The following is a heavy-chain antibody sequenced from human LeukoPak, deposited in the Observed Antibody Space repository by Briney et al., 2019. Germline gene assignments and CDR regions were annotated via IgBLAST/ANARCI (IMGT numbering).Heavy chain of an antibody. J-gene: IGHJ4*02. CDR1: GFTFTTYW. Sequence: GGSLRLSCAVSGFTFTTYWMHWVRQVPGKGLVWFARIKGDGSNTRHADSMKGRFTISRDNAKNTLYLQMNSLRDEDTAVYYCVREGLECSGSSCQRAAFDYWGQGTLVTVSS. CDR3: VREGLECSGSSCQRAAFDY. V-gene: IGHV3-74*01. D-gene: IGHD2-2*01. CDR2: IKGDGSNT.